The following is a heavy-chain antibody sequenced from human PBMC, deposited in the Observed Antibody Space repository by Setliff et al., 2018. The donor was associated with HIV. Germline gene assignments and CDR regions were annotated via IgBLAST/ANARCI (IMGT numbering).Heavy chain of an antibody. Sequence: PSENLSLTCSVSRGSISSGSYYWSWIRQPAGKGLEWIGRIYTSGSTNYNPSLKSRVTISVDISKKQSSLELSSVTAADTAVYYCTTTNDYEISGYYYYYMDVWGKGTTVTVSS. CDR3: TTTNDYEISGYYYYYMDV. D-gene: IGHD3-22*01. CDR1: RGSISSGSYY. CDR2: IYTSGST. J-gene: IGHJ6*03. V-gene: IGHV4-61*02.